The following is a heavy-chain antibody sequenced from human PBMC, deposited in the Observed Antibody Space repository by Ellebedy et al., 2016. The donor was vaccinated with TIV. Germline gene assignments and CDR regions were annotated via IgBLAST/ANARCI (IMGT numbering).Heavy chain of an antibody. V-gene: IGHV3-11*04. J-gene: IGHJ6*02. Sequence: GESLKISCAASGFTFSGYYMSWFRQAPGKGPEWVSYISYSGDLMYYADSVKGRFTTSRDNAGNSLYLQMNSLRAEDTAVYYCARVQGGGMDVWGQGTTVTVSS. D-gene: IGHD3-16*01. CDR2: ISYSGDLM. CDR3: ARVQGGGMDV. CDR1: GFTFSGYY.